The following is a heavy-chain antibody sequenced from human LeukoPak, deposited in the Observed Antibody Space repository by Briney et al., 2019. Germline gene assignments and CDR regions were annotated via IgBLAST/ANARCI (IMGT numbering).Heavy chain of an antibody. Sequence: PGGSLRLSCAASGFTFSSYSMNWVRQAPGKGLEWVSYISSSSSTIYYADSVKGRFTISRDNAKNSLYLQMNSLRAEDTAVYYCARGPHPEGNDYWGQGTLVTVSS. J-gene: IGHJ4*02. CDR3: ARGPHPEGNDY. V-gene: IGHV3-48*01. CDR1: GFTFSSYS. CDR2: ISSSSSTI. D-gene: IGHD1-14*01.